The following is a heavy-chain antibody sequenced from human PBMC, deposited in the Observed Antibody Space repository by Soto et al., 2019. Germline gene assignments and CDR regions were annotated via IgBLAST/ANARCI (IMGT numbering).Heavy chain of an antibody. V-gene: IGHV5-51*01. CDR1: GYSFTSYW. Sequence: GESLKISCKGSGYSFTSYWIGWVRQMPGKGLEWMGIIYPGDSDTRYSPSFQGQVTISADKSISTAYLQWSSLKASDTAMYYCARHPDSSSWYSGWFDPWSQGTLVTVSS. CDR2: IYPGDSDT. J-gene: IGHJ5*02. D-gene: IGHD6-13*01. CDR3: ARHPDSSSWYSGWFDP.